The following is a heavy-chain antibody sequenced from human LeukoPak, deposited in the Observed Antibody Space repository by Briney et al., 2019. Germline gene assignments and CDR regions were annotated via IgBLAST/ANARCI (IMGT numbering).Heavy chain of an antibody. D-gene: IGHD3-3*01. Sequence: GGSLRLSCVVSGFTFSNYAMSWVRQAPGEGLEWVSGISGSGGKTYYADSVRGRFTVSRDNSKSTLYLQMNSLRAEDTAVYNCAKAGRFESNYYGMDVWGQGTTVTVSS. CDR3: AKAGRFESNYYGMDV. CDR2: ISGSGGKT. CDR1: GFTFSNYA. J-gene: IGHJ6*02. V-gene: IGHV3-23*01.